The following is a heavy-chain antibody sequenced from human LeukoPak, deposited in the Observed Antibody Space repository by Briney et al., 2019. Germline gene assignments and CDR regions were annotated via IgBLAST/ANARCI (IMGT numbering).Heavy chain of an antibody. CDR2: IKQDGSEK. CDR3: ARLSGTYSRGGDH. D-gene: IGHD1-26*01. J-gene: IGHJ4*02. Sequence: GGSLRLSCEASGFTFSLYWMSWVRQAPGKGLEWVANIKQDGSEKYYVDSVKGRFTISRDNAKNSLYLQMNSLRVEDSAVYYCARLSGTYSRGGDHWGQGTLVTVSS. CDR1: GFTFSLYW. V-gene: IGHV3-7*03.